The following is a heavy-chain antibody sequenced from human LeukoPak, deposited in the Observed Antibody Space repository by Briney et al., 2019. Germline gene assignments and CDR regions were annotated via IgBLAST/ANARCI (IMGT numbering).Heavy chain of an antibody. CDR2: ISSSSSYI. CDR1: GFTFSSYS. V-gene: IGHV3-21*01. D-gene: IGHD3-10*01. Sequence: GGSLRLSCAASGFTFSSYSMNWVRQAPGKWLGWVSSISSSSSYIYYADSVKGRFTISRDNAKNSLYLQMNSLRAEDTAVYYCARDKARGYFDYWGQGTLVTVSS. CDR3: ARDKARGYFDY. J-gene: IGHJ4*02.